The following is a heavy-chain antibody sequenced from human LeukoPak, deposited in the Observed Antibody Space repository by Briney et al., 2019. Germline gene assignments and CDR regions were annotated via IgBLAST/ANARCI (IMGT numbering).Heavy chain of an antibody. CDR3: AREGYDRSLDY. CDR1: GGSISSYY. D-gene: IGHD3-22*01. J-gene: IGHJ4*02. CDR2: IYYSGST. V-gene: IGHV4-59*01. Sequence: SETLSLTCTVSGGSISSYYWSWVRQPPGKGLEWIGYIYYSGSTNYNPSLNSRVTISVDTSKNQFSLKLSSVTAADTAVYYCAREGYDRSLDYWGQGTLVTVSS.